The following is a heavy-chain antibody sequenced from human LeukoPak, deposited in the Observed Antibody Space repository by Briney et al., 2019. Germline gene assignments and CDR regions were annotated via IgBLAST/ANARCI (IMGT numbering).Heavy chain of an antibody. D-gene: IGHD2-2*01. CDR3: ARDDIVVVPAAMDV. CDR1: GFTFSSYW. V-gene: IGHV3-7*01. Sequence: GGSLRLSCAASGFTFSSYWMSWVRQAPGKGLEWVANIKQDGSEKYYVDSVKGRFTISRDNAKNSLYLRMNSLRAEDTAVYYCARDDIVVVPAAMDVWGKGTTVTVSS. J-gene: IGHJ6*04. CDR2: IKQDGSEK.